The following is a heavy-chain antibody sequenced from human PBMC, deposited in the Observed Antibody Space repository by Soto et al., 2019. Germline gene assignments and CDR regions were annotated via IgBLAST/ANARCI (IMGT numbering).Heavy chain of an antibody. D-gene: IGHD6-13*01. CDR3: TTESLTIAAAGTEVY. CDR2: IKSKTDGGTT. Sequence: EVQLVESGGGLVKPGGSLRLSCAASGFTFSNAWMNWVRQAPGKGLEWVGRIKSKTDGGTTDYAAPVKGRFTTSRDDSKNTLYLQMNSLKTEDTAVYYCTTESLTIAAAGTEVYWGQGTLVTVSS. CDR1: GFTFSNAW. J-gene: IGHJ4*02. V-gene: IGHV3-15*07.